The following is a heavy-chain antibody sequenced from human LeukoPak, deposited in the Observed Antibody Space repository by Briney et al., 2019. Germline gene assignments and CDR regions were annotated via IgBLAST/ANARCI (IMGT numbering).Heavy chain of an antibody. Sequence: GGSLRLSCAASGLTFSSYAMNWVRQAPGKGLEWVSAISGSGGNTYYPDSVKGRFTISRDNSKNTLYLQMNRLRAEDTAVYYCANPRGNYGAYAFDIWGQGTMVTASS. V-gene: IGHV3-23*01. CDR1: GLTFSSYA. D-gene: IGHD4-17*01. J-gene: IGHJ3*02. CDR2: ISGSGGNT. CDR3: ANPRGNYGAYAFDI.